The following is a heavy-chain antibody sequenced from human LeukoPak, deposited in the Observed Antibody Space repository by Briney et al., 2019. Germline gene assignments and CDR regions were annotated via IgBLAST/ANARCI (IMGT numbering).Heavy chain of an antibody. CDR1: GGSFSGYY. CDR3: ARGSYDILAGYRSNFDY. D-gene: IGHD3-9*01. J-gene: IGHJ4*02. Sequence: PSETLSLTCAVYGGSFSGYYWSWIRQPPGKGLEWIGEINHSGSTNNNPSLKSRVTISVDTSKNQVSLKLSSVTAADTAVYYCARGSYDILAGYRSNFDYWGQGILVTASS. V-gene: IGHV4-34*01. CDR2: INHSGST.